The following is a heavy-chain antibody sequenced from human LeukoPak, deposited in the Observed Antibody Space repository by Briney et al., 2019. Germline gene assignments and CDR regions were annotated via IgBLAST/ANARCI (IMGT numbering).Heavy chain of an antibody. Sequence: KPSETLSLTCTVSGDSMTTHHWNWIRQTPGKGLEWIGYVFDSGRTKENPSLKSRVTLSADTSKNQLSLRLSSVTAADTAVYYCTTIKRGNIFGYFDFWGQGILVTVSS. D-gene: IGHD5-18*01. CDR2: VFDSGRT. J-gene: IGHJ4*02. V-gene: IGHV4-59*11. CDR1: GDSMTTHH. CDR3: TTIKRGNIFGYFDF.